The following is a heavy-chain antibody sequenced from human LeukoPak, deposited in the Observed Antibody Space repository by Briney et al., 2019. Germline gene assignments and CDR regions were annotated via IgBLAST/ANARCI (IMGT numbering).Heavy chain of an antibody. CDR2: INWNGGST. CDR3: ARGLTYYDTSGDMDV. D-gene: IGHD3-9*01. J-gene: IGHJ6*03. V-gene: IGHV3-20*01. Sequence: GGSLRLSCAASGFTFDDYGMSWVRQAPEKGLEWVSGINWNGGSTGYADSVKGRFTISRDNAKNSLYLQMNSLRAEDTALYHCARGLTYYDTSGDMDVWGKGTTVTVSS. CDR1: GFTFDDYG.